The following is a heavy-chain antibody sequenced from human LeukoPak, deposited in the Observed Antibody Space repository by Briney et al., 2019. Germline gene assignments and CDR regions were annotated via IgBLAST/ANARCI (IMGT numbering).Heavy chain of an antibody. Sequence: GRSLRLSCAASGFTFSSYAMHWVRQAPGKGLEWVAVISYDGSNKYYADSVKGRFTISRDNSKNTLYLQMNSLRAEGTAVYYCARGSGMPYYFDYWGQGTLVTVSS. CDR3: ARGSGMPYYFDY. J-gene: IGHJ4*02. V-gene: IGHV3-30-3*01. CDR1: GFTFSSYA. D-gene: IGHD3-10*01. CDR2: ISYDGSNK.